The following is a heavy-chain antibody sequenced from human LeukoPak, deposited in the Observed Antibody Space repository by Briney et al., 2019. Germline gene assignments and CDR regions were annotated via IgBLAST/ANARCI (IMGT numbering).Heavy chain of an antibody. J-gene: IGHJ3*02. D-gene: IGHD6-13*01. CDR2: ISGSGLST. CDR3: VKKYSSTSDSSSSAAFNI. CDR1: GFTFSSYA. V-gene: IGHV3-23*01. Sequence: GGSLRLSCAASGFTFSSYAMSWVRQAPGKGLEWVSAISGSGLSTYYADSVKGRFTISRDNSKNTLCLQMNSLRAEDTAVYYCVKKYSSTSDSSSSAAFNIWGQGTIVTVSS.